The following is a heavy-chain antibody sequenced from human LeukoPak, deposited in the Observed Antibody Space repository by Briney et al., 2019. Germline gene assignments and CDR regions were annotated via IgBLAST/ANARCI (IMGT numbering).Heavy chain of an antibody. CDR1: GGSISSYY. Sequence: SETLSLTCTVSGGSISSYYWSWIRQPPGKGLGWIRYIYSSGGTNYEPSLRSRVTISVTMSKNQFSLKLSAVTAAATAVYYCARCIVGATIGYYYYMDVWGKGTMVTVSS. CDR2: IYSSGGT. J-gene: IGHJ6*03. V-gene: IGHV4-59*08. CDR3: ARCIVGATIGYYYYMDV. D-gene: IGHD1-26*01.